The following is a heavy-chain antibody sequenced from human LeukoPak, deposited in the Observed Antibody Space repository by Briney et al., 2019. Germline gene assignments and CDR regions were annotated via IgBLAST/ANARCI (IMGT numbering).Heavy chain of an antibody. CDR1: GFTFSSYA. J-gene: IGHJ3*02. CDR2: ISYDGSNK. Sequence: GGSLRLSCAASGFTFSSYAMHWVRQAPGKGLEWVAVISYDGSNKYYADSVKGRFTISGDNSKNTLYLQMNSLRAEDTAVYYCAREWELQDAFDIWGQGTMVTVSS. CDR3: AREWELQDAFDI. D-gene: IGHD1-26*01. V-gene: IGHV3-30-3*01.